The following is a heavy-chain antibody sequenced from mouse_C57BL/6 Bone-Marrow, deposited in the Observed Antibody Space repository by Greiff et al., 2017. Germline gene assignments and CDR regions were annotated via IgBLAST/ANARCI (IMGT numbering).Heavy chain of an antibody. V-gene: IGHV6-3*01. Sequence: EVQLVESGGGLVQPGGSMKLSCVASGFTFSNYWMNWVRQSPEKGLEWVAQIRLKSDNYATHYAESVKGRFTISRDDSKSSVYLQMNNLRAEDTGIYYCTAGWAFAYWGQGTLVTVSA. CDR1: GFTFSNYW. CDR3: TAGWAFAY. D-gene: IGHD3-1*01. J-gene: IGHJ3*01. CDR2: IRLKSDNYAT.